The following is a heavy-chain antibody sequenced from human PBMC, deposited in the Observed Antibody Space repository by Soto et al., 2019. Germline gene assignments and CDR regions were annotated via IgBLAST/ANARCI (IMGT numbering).Heavy chain of an antibody. V-gene: IGHV2-70*01. CDR1: GFSLSSIGMC. J-gene: IGHJ5*01. CDR2: IDWDGDE. CDR3: ARSITRSGFFNWFDS. D-gene: IGHD3-3*01. Sequence: FGPTLVNPTQTLTLTFTFSGFSLSSIGMCVSWIRQPPGKALEWLALIDWDGDEYYSTSLETRLTISKDTSKNQVVLTMSNMDPVDTATYYCARSITRSGFFNWFDSWGQGTLLTVSS.